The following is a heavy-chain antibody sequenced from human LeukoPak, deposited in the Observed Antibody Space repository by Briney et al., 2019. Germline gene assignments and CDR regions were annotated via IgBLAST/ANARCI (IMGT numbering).Heavy chain of an antibody. J-gene: IGHJ4*02. Sequence: GGSLRLSCAASGLTFSNYGMHWVRQAPGKGLEWVAFIRYDASNKYYADSVKGRFTISRDNSRNTLYLQMSSLRAEDTAVYYCATNSSGWFHWGQGALVTVSS. CDR1: GLTFSNYG. V-gene: IGHV3-30*02. CDR3: ATNSSGWFH. D-gene: IGHD6-19*01. CDR2: IRYDASNK.